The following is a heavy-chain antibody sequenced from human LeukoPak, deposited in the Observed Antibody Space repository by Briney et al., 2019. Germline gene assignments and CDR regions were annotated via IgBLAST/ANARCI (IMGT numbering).Heavy chain of an antibody. V-gene: IGHV3-23*01. CDR3: AKSFVTMIVVVITDY. J-gene: IGHJ4*02. CDR1: GFTFSNAW. CDR2: ISGSGGST. D-gene: IGHD3-22*01. Sequence: GGSLRLSCAASGFTFSNAWMSWVRQAPGKGLEWVSAISGSGGSTYYADSVKGRFTISRDNSKNTLYLQMDSLRAEDTAVYYCAKSFVTMIVVVITDYWGQGTLVTVSS.